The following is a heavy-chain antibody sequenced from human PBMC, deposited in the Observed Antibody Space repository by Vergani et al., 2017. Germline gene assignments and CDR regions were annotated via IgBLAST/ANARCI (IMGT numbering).Heavy chain of an antibody. Sequence: QVQLVQSGAEVKKPGASVKVSCKASGYTFTSYDINWVRQATGQGLEWMGWMNPNSGNTGYAQKFQGRVTMTRNTSISTDYMELSSLRSEDTAVYYCARLVYDFWSGYTGWYAFDIWGQGTMVTVSS. J-gene: IGHJ3*02. CDR3: ARLVYDFWSGYTGWYAFDI. CDR1: GYTFTSYD. V-gene: IGHV1-8*01. CDR2: MNPNSGNT. D-gene: IGHD3-3*01.